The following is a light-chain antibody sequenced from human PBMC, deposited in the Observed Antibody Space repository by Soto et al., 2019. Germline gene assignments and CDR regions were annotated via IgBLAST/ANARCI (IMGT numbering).Light chain of an antibody. CDR2: GAS. Sequence: DIQMTQSPSSLSASVGDRVTITCRASETIGRHLNWYQQKPGQVPKLLIYGASSLQSGVPFRFSGSGSGTEFTLTISSLLTEDSATYCCQQSYNSPRCSFGQGTNLEIE. CDR3: QQSYNSPRCS. CDR1: ETIGRH. J-gene: IGKJ2*02. V-gene: IGKV1-39*01.